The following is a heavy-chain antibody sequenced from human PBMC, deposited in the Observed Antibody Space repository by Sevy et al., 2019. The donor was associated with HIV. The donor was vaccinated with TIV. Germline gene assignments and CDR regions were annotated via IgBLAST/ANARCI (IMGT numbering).Heavy chain of an antibody. CDR2: TSYDGRIK. CDR3: ARTNYYDDY. J-gene: IGHJ4*02. V-gene: IGHV3-30*14. CDR1: GFTFSSYA. Sequence: GGSLRLSCAASGFTFSSYAMHWVRQAPGKGLEWVAMTSYDGRIKYHADSVKGRFTISRDNSKNTLYLQMNSLRAEDTAVYYCARTNYYDDYWGQGTLVTVSS. D-gene: IGHD3-16*01.